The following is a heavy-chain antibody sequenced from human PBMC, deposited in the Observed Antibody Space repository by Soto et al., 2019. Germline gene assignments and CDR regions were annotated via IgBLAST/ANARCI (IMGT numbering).Heavy chain of an antibody. V-gene: IGHV1-69*12. D-gene: IGHD6-6*01. Sequence: QVQLVQSGAEVMKPGSSVKVSCKASGGTFSSSAISWVRQAPGQGLEWLGGILPIFGTAYYAQKFHGRVTIPADEPTSAAYMELSSLRSEDTAVHYCARNRLEDSSSSSHYYYCMDVEGQGATVTVCS. CDR2: ILPIFGTA. CDR3: ARNRLEDSSSSSHYYYCMDV. J-gene: IGHJ6*02. CDR1: GGTFSSSA.